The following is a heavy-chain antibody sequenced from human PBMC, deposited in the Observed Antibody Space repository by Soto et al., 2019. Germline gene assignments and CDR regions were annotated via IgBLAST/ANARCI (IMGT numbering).Heavy chain of an antibody. CDR2: IYNGGRT. CDR1: GDSISSDGYH. V-gene: IGHV4-30-4*01. D-gene: IGHD2-8*01. J-gene: IGHJ4*02. CDR3: ARAPVGMDSINFFDH. Sequence: SETLSLTCTVSGDSISSDGYHWSWIRQSPGKGLEWIGYIYNGGRTFYRPSLESRINMSLDATKDSYSLRLTSVTAADTAVYYCARAPVGMDSINFFDHWGQGILVTVS.